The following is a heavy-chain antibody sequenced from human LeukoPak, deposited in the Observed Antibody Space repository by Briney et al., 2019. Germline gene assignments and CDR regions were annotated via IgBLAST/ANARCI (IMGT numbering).Heavy chain of an antibody. CDR3: ARMSDIEGFYYYMDV. CDR1: GGTFSSYA. J-gene: IGHJ6*03. Sequence: SVKVFCKASGGTFSSYAISWVRQAPGQGLEWMGGIIPIVGTANYAQKFQGRVTMTTDESTSTAYMELISLRCEDTDVYYCARMSDIEGFYYYMDVWGKGTTVTVSS. CDR2: IIPIVGTA. V-gene: IGHV1-69*05. D-gene: IGHD5-12*01.